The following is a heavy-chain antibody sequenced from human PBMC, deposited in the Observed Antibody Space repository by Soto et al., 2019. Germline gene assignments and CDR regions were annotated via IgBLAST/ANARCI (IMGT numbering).Heavy chain of an antibody. CDR2: ISGTGGST. J-gene: IGHJ5*02. Sequence: GGSLRLSCVASGFTFKSYATSWVRQAPGRGMEWVSSISGTGGSTYYADSVRGRFAISRDNSKNTLFLQLNNLTVGDTAVYYCAKDRHQLPPGFNRFDPWGRGTLVTVSS. CDR3: AKDRHQLPPGFNRFDP. D-gene: IGHD2-2*01. V-gene: IGHV3-23*01. CDR1: GFTFKSYA.